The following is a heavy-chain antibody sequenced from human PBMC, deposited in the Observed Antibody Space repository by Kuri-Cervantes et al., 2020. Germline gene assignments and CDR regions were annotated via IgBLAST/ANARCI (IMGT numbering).Heavy chain of an antibody. J-gene: IGHJ5*02. CDR2: ISWDSGSI. CDR1: GFTFDDYA. CDR3: ARGTAIVGIPAALRFDP. D-gene: IGHD2-2*01. V-gene: IGHV3-9*01. Sequence: SLKISCAASGFTFDDYAMHWVRQAPGKGLEWVSGISWDSGSIGYADSGKGRFTISRDNSKNTLSLQADSLRGDDTAVYYCARGTAIVGIPAALRFDPWGQGTLVTVSS.